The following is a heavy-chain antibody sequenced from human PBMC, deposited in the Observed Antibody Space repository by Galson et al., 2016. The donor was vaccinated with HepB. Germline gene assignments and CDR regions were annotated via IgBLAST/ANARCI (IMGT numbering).Heavy chain of an antibody. CDR1: GGSFSGYY. CDR3: ARGDNPDYGDYASAYYYMDV. J-gene: IGHJ6*03. D-gene: IGHD4-17*01. V-gene: IGHV4-34*01. CDR2: INHSGST. Sequence: ETLSLTCAVYGGSFSGYYWSWIRQPPGKRLEWIGEINHSGSTNYNPSLKSRVTISVDTSKNQFSLKLSSVTAADTAVYYCARGDNPDYGDYASAYYYMDVWGKGTTVTVSS.